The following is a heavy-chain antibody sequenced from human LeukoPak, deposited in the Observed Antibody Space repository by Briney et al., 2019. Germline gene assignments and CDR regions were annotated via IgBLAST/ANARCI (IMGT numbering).Heavy chain of an antibody. D-gene: IGHD1-14*01. CDR1: GFTFSSYA. CDR2: ISGSGGST. CDR3: AKDLKPEKTYYYYGMDV. J-gene: IGHJ6*02. V-gene: IGHV3-23*01. Sequence: PGGSLRLSCAASGFTFSSYAMSWVRQAPGKGLEWVSAISGSGGSTYYADSVKGRFTISRDNSKNTLYPQMNSLRAEDTAVYYCAKDLKPEKTYYYYGMDVWGQGTTVTVSS.